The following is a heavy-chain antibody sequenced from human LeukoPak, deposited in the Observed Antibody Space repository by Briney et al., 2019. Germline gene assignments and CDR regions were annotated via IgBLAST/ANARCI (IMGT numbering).Heavy chain of an antibody. CDR2: INPSGGGT. CDR3: AREGSSGYYYFDY. V-gene: IGHV1-46*01. Sequence: ASVKVSCKASGYSFTSYSMHWLRQAPGQGLEWMGIINPSGGGTSYAQKFQGRVTMTRDTSTSTVYMELGSLRSEDTAVYYCAREGSSGYYYFDYWGQGTLVTVSS. CDR1: GYSFTSYS. D-gene: IGHD3-22*01. J-gene: IGHJ4*02.